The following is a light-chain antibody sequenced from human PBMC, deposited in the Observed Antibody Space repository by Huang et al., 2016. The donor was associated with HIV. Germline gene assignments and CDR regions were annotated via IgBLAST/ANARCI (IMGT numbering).Light chain of an antibody. J-gene: IGKJ5*01. CDR3: QHYNSHWWIT. CDR2: KAS. CDR1: QSIGPW. V-gene: IGKV1-5*03. Sequence: DIQMTQSPSTLSASVGDRVTITCRASQSIGPWLAWYQQKPGKAPKLLIYKASTLESGVPPRFSGIGSGTEFTLTISGLQSDEFATYYYQHYNSHWWITFGQGTRLEIK.